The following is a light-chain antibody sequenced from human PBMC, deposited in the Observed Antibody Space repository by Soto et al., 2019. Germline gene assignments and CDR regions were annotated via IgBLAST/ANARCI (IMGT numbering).Light chain of an antibody. J-gene: IGKJ4*01. CDR2: GAS. V-gene: IGKV3-20*01. CDR3: QQSGSSLLT. CDR1: QSVSSSY. Sequence: EIVLTQSPGTLSLSPEERATLSCRASQSVSSSYLAWYQQKPGQAPRLLIFGASNRATGIPDRFSGSGSGTDFTLTISRLEPEDFVMYYRQQSGSSLLTFGGGTKVEIK.